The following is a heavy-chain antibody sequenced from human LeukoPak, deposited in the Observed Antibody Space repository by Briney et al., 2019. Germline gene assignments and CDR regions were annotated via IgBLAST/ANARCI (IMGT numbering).Heavy chain of an antibody. CDR2: ISGGSDTI. V-gene: IGHV3-48*04. CDR1: GFTFSPYP. CDR3: ARDLGRDRYFDS. Sequence: GGSLRLSCAASGFTFSPYPMNGVRQAPGKGLEWVSYISGGSDTIHYADSVKVRVTISRDNAKNSLYLQMNSLRAEDTAVYYCARDLGRDRYFDSWGQGTLVTVSS. J-gene: IGHJ4*02. D-gene: IGHD5-24*01.